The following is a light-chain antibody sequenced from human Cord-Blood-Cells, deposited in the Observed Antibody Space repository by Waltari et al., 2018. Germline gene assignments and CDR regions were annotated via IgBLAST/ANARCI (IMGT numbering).Light chain of an antibody. CDR2: EGS. CDR1: SSDVGGYNY. CDR3: SSYAGSNNFGV. Sequence: QSALTQPPSASGSPGQSVTISCTGTSSDVGGYNYVSWYQQHPGKAPKLMIYEGSKRPSGVPDRFSGSKSGNTASLTVSGLQAEDEADYYCSSYAGSNNFGVFGTGTKVTVL. V-gene: IGLV2-8*01. J-gene: IGLJ1*01.